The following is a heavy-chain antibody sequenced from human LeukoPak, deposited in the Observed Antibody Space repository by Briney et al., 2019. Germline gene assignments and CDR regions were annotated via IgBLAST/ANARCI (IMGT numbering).Heavy chain of an antibody. CDR2: INTSGGTT. J-gene: IGHJ6*04. V-gene: IGHV3-23*01. D-gene: IGHD3-10*02. CDR1: GFTFSSYE. Sequence: PGGSLRLSCAASGFTFSSYEMHWVRQAPGKGLEWVSGINTSGGTTYYADFVKGRFTISRDNSKNTLYLRMNSLRAEDTAVYYCAELGITMIGGVWGKGTTVTISS. CDR3: AELGITMIGGV.